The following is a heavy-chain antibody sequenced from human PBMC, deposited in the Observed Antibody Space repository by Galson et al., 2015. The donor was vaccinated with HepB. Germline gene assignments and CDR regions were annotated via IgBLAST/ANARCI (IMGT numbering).Heavy chain of an antibody. CDR1: GFTFSSYA. J-gene: IGHJ3*02. D-gene: IGHD6-6*01. CDR2: ISGSGGNI. Sequence: SLRLSCAASGFTFSSYAMTWVRQGPGKGLEWVSAISGSGGNIYYADSVKGRFAISRDNSKNILFLQMNSLRAEETAVYYCASGTQLVSGVVNAFDIWGQGTVVTVSS. CDR3: ASGTQLVSGVVNAFDI. V-gene: IGHV3-23*01.